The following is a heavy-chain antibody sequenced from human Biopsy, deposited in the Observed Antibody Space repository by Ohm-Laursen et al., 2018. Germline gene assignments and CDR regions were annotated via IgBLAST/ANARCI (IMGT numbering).Heavy chain of an antibody. J-gene: IGHJ4*01. Sequence: SLRLSCTAPGETLSGYAMNWIRQAPGTGLERVSSITGGGNYINYADSVKGRFTISRDDAKGSLYLQMTNLRAEDTTVYYCGRSYGIMAAPVHLWGQGTLVTVSS. CDR1: GETLSGYA. CDR2: ITGGGNYI. D-gene: IGHD3-16*01. CDR3: GRSYGIMAAPVHL. V-gene: IGHV3-21*04.